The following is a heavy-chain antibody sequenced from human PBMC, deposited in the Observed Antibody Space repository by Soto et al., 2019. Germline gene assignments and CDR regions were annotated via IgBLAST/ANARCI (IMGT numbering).Heavy chain of an antibody. CDR1: GGTFSSYA. D-gene: IGHD1-26*01. V-gene: IGHV1-69*13. Sequence: SVKVSCKASGGTFSSYAISWVRQAPGQGLEWMGGIIPIFGTANYAQKFQGRVTITADESTSTAYMELSSLRSEDTAVYYCARNSPGIVGATPWVYYYYGTDVWGQGTTVTVSS. CDR3: ARNSPGIVGATPWVYYYYGTDV. CDR2: IIPIFGTA. J-gene: IGHJ6*02.